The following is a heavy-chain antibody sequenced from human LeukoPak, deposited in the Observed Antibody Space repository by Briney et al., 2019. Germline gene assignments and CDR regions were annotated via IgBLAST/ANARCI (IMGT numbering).Heavy chain of an antibody. CDR2: ISSSSSSYI. V-gene: IGHV3-21*01. CDR3: ARDGRRWLQENDAFDI. CDR1: GFTFSSYS. Sequence: PGGSLRLSCAASGFTFSSYSMNWVRQAPGKGLEWVSSISSSSSSYIYYADSVKGRFTISRDNAKNSLYLQMNSLRAEDTAVYYCARDGRRWLQENDAFDIWGQGTMVTVSS. J-gene: IGHJ3*02. D-gene: IGHD5-24*01.